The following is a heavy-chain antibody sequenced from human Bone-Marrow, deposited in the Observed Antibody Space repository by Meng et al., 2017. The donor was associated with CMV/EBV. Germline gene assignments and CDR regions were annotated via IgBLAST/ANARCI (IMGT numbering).Heavy chain of an antibody. V-gene: IGHV4-61*01. CDR1: GGSVSSGSYY. CDR3: ARGGSGSRYYYYGMDV. D-gene: IGHD3-10*01. CDR2: IYYSGST. J-gene: IGHJ6*02. Sequence: SETLSLTCTVSGGSVSSGSYYWSWIRQPPGKGLEWIGYIYYSGSTNYNPSLKSRVTISVDTSKNQFSLKLSSVTAADTAVYYCARGGSGSRYYYYGMDVWGQGTTVTVSS.